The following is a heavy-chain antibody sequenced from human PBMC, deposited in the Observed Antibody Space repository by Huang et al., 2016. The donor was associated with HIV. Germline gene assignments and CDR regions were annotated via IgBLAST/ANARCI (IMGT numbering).Heavy chain of an antibody. CDR3: ARAKDTWDAYDI. D-gene: IGHD5-18*01. Sequence: QVQLVESGGGVVQPGRSLRLSCAASGFPFNNHAMHWVRQAPGKGVDWVAVISNYGSNNYYADSVKGRFTISRDSSKSTLFLHMTSLRTEDTAVYYCARAKDTWDAYDIWGQGTMVIVSS. J-gene: IGHJ3*02. CDR2: ISNYGSNN. CDR1: GFPFNNHA. V-gene: IGHV3-30-3*01.